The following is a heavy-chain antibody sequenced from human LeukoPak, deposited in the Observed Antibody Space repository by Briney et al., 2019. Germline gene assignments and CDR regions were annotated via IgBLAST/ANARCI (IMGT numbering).Heavy chain of an antibody. J-gene: IGHJ4*02. CDR3: ARDSGPYSSGWYDY. D-gene: IGHD6-19*01. Sequence: GGSLRLSCAASGFTFSSYGMHWVRQAPGKGLEWVAVIWYDGSNKYYADSVKGRFTISRDNSKNTLYLQMNSLRAEDTAVYYCARDSGPYSSGWYDYWGQGTLVTVSS. CDR2: IWYDGSNK. V-gene: IGHV3-33*01. CDR1: GFTFSSYG.